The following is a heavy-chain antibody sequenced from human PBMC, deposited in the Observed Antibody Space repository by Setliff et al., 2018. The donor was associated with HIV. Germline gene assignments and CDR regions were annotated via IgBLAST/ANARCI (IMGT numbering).Heavy chain of an antibody. D-gene: IGHD3-22*01. J-gene: IGHJ4*02. V-gene: IGHV4-59*12. CDR2: IYIYNSGST. CDR3: ARDRDDSSGSYFDY. Sequence: SETLSLTCSVSGGSFSGYYWSWIRQPPGKGLEWIGYIYIYNSGSTYYNPSLKSLVTIPVDTSKNQFSLKLSSVTAADTAVYYCARDRDDSSGSYFDYWGQGTLVTVSS. CDR1: GGSFSGYY.